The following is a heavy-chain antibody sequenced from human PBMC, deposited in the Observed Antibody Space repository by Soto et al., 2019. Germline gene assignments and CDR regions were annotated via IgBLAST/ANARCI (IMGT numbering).Heavy chain of an antibody. Sequence: GGSLRLSCAASGFTFSSYSMNWVRQAPGKGLEWVSSISSSSYIYYADSVKGRFTISRDNAKNSLYLQMNSLRAEDTAVYYCARVPYDSSGLNFDYWGQGTLVTVSS. J-gene: IGHJ4*02. CDR3: ARVPYDSSGLNFDY. CDR2: ISSSSYI. V-gene: IGHV3-21*01. D-gene: IGHD3-22*01. CDR1: GFTFSSYS.